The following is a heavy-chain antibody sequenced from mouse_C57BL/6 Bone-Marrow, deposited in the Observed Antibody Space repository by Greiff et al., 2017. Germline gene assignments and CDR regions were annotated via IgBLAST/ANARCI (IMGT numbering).Heavy chain of an antibody. V-gene: IGHV2-2*01. CDR1: GFSLTSSG. Sequence: QVQLKQSGPGLVQPSQSLSITCTVSGFSLTSSGVHWVRQSPGKGLEWLGVIWSGGSTDYNAAFISRLSISKDNSKSQVFFKMNSLQADDTAIYYCARINSYYYGSSYAMDYWGQGTSVTVSS. D-gene: IGHD1-1*01. CDR3: ARINSYYYGSSYAMDY. CDR2: IWSGGST. J-gene: IGHJ4*01.